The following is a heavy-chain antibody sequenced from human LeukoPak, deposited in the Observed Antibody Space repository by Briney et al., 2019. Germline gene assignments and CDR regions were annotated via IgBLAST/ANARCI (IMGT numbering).Heavy chain of an antibody. CDR2: IYSDNT. J-gene: IGHJ4*02. D-gene: IGHD4/OR15-4a*01. CDR1: GFTFSSYS. CDR3: ARRAGAYSHPHDY. Sequence: GGSLRLSCEASGFTFSSYSMNWVRQAPGKGLEWVSFIYSDNTHYSDSVKGRFTISRDNSTNTLYLQMNSLRAEDTAVYYCARRAGAYSHPHDYWGQGTLVTVSS. V-gene: IGHV3-53*01.